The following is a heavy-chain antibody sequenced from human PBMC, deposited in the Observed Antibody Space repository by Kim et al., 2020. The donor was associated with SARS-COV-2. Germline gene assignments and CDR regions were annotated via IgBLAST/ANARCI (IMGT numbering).Heavy chain of an antibody. CDR3: AKAMVIPWDYGMDV. J-gene: IGHJ6*02. V-gene: IGHV3-9*01. D-gene: IGHD3-22*01. Sequence: YADFVKGRFTISRDNAESSLYLQMNSLRAEDTALYYCAKAMVIPWDYGMDVWGQGTAVTVSS.